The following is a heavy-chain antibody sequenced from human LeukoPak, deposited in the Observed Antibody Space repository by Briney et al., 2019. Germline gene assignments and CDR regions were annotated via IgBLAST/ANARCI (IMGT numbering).Heavy chain of an antibody. CDR3: AIALKVTAIFDW. CDR1: VFTHSSYA. V-gene: IGHV3-23*01. CDR2: ISGSGGST. Sequence: GGSLRLSRAVSVFTHSSYAMSGVRQAPARGLEGVSDISGSGGSTYYEYSVKGRITSSRYKSKDTLYLQMNSLRAEVTDVYYCAIALKVTAIFDWWGEGTLVTVS. D-gene: IGHD2-21*02. J-gene: IGHJ4*02.